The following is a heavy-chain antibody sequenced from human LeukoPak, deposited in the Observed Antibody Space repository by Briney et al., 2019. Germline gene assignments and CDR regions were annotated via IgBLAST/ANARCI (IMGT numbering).Heavy chain of an antibody. J-gene: IGHJ4*02. CDR2: ISDSGSRT. Sequence: GGSLRLSCAVSGFIFDRYGMTWVRQAPGEGLKWVSSISDSGSRTYYADSVKGRFTVSRDNSKNTVYVQMNSLRAEDTAIYYCAKQESSGSYPYYFDYWGQGTLVTVSS. D-gene: IGHD3-22*01. CDR1: GFIFDRYG. V-gene: IGHV3-23*01. CDR3: AKQESSGSYPYYFDY.